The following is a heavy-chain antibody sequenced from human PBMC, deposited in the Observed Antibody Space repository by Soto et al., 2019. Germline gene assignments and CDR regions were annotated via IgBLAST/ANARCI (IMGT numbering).Heavy chain of an antibody. D-gene: IGHD1-26*01. CDR1: GGSISSSSW. Sequence: PSETLSLTCAVSGGSISSSSWWSWVRQPPGKGLEWIGESYHSGSTNYIPSLKSRVTISVDKSKNQFSLKLSSVTAADTAVYYCARGVTGSYPAKNWFDPWGQGTMVTVSS. CDR2: SYHSGST. V-gene: IGHV4-4*02. CDR3: ARGVTGSYPAKNWFDP. J-gene: IGHJ5*02.